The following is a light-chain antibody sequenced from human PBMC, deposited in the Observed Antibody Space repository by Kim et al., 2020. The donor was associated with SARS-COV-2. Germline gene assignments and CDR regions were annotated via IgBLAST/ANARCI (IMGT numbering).Light chain of an antibody. CDR1: QSVSSN. CDR3: QQYNNWPPWT. J-gene: IGKJ1*01. V-gene: IGKV3-15*01. Sequence: EIVMTQSPATLSVSPGERATLSCRASQSVSSNLAWYQQKPGQAPRLLIYGASTRATGIPARFSGSGSGTEFTLTISSLQSEDFAVYYCQQYNNWPPWTLGQGAKLEI. CDR2: GAS.